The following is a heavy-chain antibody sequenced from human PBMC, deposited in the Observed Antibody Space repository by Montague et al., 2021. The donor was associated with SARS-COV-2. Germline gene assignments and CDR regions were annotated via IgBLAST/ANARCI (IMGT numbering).Heavy chain of an antibody. CDR3: ARDNYDYVWGSYRYIY. Sequence: SLRLSFSASGFTFSSYAMHWVRQAPGKGLEWVAVISYDGSNKYYADSVKGRFTISREMNSLRAEDTAVYYCARDNYDYVWGSYRYIYWGQGTLVTVSS. CDR2: ISYDGSNK. V-gene: IGHV3-30*04. D-gene: IGHD3-16*02. J-gene: IGHJ4*02. CDR1: GFTFSSYA.